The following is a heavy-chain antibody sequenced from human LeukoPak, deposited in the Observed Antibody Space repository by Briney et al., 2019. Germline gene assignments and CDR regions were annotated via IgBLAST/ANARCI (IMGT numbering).Heavy chain of an antibody. J-gene: IGHJ6*02. Sequence: ASVKVSCKASGYTFTSYYMHWVRQAPGQGLERMGIINPSGGSTSYAQKFQGRVTMTRDTSTSTVYMELSSLRSEDTAVYYCARSGVGGTYYYYYYYGMDVWGQGTTVTVSS. V-gene: IGHV1-46*01. CDR3: ARSGVGGTYYYYYYYGMDV. CDR2: INPSGGST. D-gene: IGHD1-26*01. CDR1: GYTFTSYY.